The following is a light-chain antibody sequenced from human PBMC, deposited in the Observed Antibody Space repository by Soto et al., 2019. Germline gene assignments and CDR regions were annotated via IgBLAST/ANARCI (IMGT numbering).Light chain of an antibody. CDR3: QSYDSSLSGRGV. J-gene: IGLJ2*01. CDR2: GNS. Sequence: QSVLTQPPSVSGAPGQRVTISCTGSTSNIGAGYDVHWYQQHPGTAPKLLIYGNSNRPSGVPDRFSGSKSDTSASLAITGLQAEDEADYYCQSYDSSLSGRGVFGGGTKLTVL. V-gene: IGLV1-40*01. CDR1: TSNIGAGYD.